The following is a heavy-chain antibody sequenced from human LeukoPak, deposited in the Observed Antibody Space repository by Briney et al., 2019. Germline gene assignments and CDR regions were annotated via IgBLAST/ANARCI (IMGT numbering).Heavy chain of an antibody. J-gene: IGHJ5*02. Sequence: ASVKVSCKASGYTFTSYGISWVRQAPGQGLEWMGWISAYNGNTNYAQKLQGRVTMTTDTSTSTAYMELRSLRSDDTAVYYCAREGLNMVRGVIPKEAWGWFDPWGQGTLVTVSS. CDR2: ISAYNGNT. CDR1: GYTFTSYG. D-gene: IGHD3-10*01. CDR3: AREGLNMVRGVIPKEAWGWFDP. V-gene: IGHV1-18*01.